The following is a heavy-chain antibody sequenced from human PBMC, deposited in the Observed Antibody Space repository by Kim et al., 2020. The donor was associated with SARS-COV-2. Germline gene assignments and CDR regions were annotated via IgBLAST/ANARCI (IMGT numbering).Heavy chain of an antibody. CDR1: GFTFDDYA. CDR2: ISWNSGSI. D-gene: IGHD1-26*01. Sequence: GGSLRLSCAASGFTFDDYAMHWVRQAPGKGLEWVSGISWNSGSIGYADSVKGRFTISRDNAKNSLYLQMNSLRAEDTALYYCAKGQFLGTGATGWFDPWGQGTLVTVSS. J-gene: IGHJ5*02. V-gene: IGHV3-9*01. CDR3: AKGQFLGTGATGWFDP.